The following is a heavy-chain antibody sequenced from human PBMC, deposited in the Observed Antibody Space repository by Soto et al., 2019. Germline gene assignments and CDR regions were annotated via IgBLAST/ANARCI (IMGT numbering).Heavy chain of an antibody. D-gene: IGHD3-22*01. CDR2: IYPGDSDT. V-gene: IGHV5-51*01. J-gene: IGHJ5*02. Sequence: PGESLKISCKGSGYSFTSYWIGWVRQVPGKGLEWMGIIYPGDSDTRYSPSFQGQVTISADKSISTAYLQWSSLKASDTAMYYCARLMYYYDSSGYYSGWFDPWGQGTLVTVSS. CDR1: GYSFTSYW. CDR3: ARLMYYYDSSGYYSGWFDP.